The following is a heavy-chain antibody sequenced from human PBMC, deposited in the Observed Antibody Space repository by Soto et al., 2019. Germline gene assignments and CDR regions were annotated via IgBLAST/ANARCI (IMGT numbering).Heavy chain of an antibody. V-gene: IGHV4-59*01. Sequence: SETLSLTCTVSGGSISSYYWSWIRQPPGKGLEWIGYIYYSGSTNYNPSLKSRVTISVVTSKNQFSLKLSSVTAADTAVYYCAMGGTDSFDYWGQGTLVTVSS. CDR2: IYYSGST. CDR1: GGSISSYY. J-gene: IGHJ4*02. D-gene: IGHD3-16*01. CDR3: AMGGTDSFDY.